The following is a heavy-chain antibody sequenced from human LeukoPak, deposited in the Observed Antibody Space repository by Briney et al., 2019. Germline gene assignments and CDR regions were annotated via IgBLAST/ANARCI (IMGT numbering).Heavy chain of an antibody. D-gene: IGHD3-10*01. CDR3: ARGRGDPISMVRGVFIDY. V-gene: IGHV4-59*01. Sequence: SETLSLTCTVSGGSISSYYWSWIRQPPGKGLEWIGYIYYSGSTNYNPSLKSRVTIPVDTSKNQFSLKLSSVTAADTAVYYCARGRGDPISMVRGVFIDYWGQGTLVTVSS. CDR1: GGSISSYY. J-gene: IGHJ4*02. CDR2: IYYSGST.